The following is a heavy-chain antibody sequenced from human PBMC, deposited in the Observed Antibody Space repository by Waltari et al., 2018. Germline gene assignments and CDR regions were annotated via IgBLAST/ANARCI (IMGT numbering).Heavy chain of an antibody. V-gene: IGHV4-39*01. CDR3: ATYIGASVGTAAFDV. D-gene: IGHD1-1*01. J-gene: IGHJ3*01. CDR2: MSYSGAT. CDR1: GVSITSNRHY. Sequence: QLQLQESGPGLVKPSETLSPTCSVSGVSITSNRHYWGWIRHPPGQGLEWIGTMSYSGATYSSPSLKSRVTISRDTSKNQLSLKLGSVTAADTAIYYCATYIGASVGTAAFDVWGQGTMVSVSS.